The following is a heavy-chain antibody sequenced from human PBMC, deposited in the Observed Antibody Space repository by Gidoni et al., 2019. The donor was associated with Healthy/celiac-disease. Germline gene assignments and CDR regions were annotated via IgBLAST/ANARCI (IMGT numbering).Heavy chain of an antibody. Sequence: EVQLLESGGGLVQPGGSLRLSCAASGFTFRSYAMSWVRQAPGKGLEWVSAISGSGGSTYYADSVKGRFTISRDNSKNTLYLQMNSLRAEDTAVYYCAKGEVLNYYYDSSGYSPFDYWGQGTLVTVSS. CDR3: AKGEVLNYYYDSSGYSPFDY. V-gene: IGHV3-23*01. J-gene: IGHJ4*02. CDR2: ISGSGGST. D-gene: IGHD3-22*01. CDR1: GFTFRSYA.